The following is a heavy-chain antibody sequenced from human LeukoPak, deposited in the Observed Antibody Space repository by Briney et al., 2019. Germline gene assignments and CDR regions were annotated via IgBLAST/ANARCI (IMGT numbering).Heavy chain of an antibody. J-gene: IGHJ4*02. CDR2: ISWNSGDI. V-gene: IGHV3-9*01. CDR3: AKDAITILD. D-gene: IGHD3-9*01. CDR1: GFTFDDYA. Sequence: GRSLRLSCAASGFTFDDYAMHWVRQAPGKGLEWVSRISWNSGDIGYTDSVKGRFTISRDNSKNTLYLQMNSLRAEDTAVYYCAKDAITILDWGQGTLVTVSS.